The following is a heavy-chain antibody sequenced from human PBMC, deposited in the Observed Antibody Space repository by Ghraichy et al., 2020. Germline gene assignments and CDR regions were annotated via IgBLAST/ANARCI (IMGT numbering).Heavy chain of an antibody. J-gene: IGHJ4*02. CDR1: GFTFSSYW. Sequence: GGSLRLSCAASGFTFSSYWMSWVRQAPGKGLEWVANIKQDGSEKYYVDSVKGRFTISRDNAKNSLYLQMNSLRAEDTAVYYCARDDYGGWLLPPFDYWGQGTLVTVSS. CDR2: IKQDGSEK. D-gene: IGHD3-9*01. CDR3: ARDDYGGWLLPPFDY. V-gene: IGHV3-7*01.